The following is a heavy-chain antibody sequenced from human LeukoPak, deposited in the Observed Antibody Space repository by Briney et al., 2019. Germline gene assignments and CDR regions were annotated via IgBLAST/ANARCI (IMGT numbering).Heavy chain of an antibody. J-gene: IGHJ4*02. Sequence: ASVKVSCKASGYTFTSYGISWVRQAPGQGLEWMGWISAYNGNTNYAQKLQGRVTMTTDTSTSTAYVELRSLRSDDTAVYYCARDPKRYCSSTSCPMGDYLGQGTLVTVSS. V-gene: IGHV1-18*01. D-gene: IGHD2-2*01. CDR2: ISAYNGNT. CDR3: ARDPKRYCSSTSCPMGDY. CDR1: GYTFTSYG.